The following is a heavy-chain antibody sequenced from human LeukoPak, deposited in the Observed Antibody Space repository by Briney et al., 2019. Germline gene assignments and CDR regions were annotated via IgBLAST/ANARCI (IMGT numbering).Heavy chain of an antibody. J-gene: IGHJ4*02. Sequence: PSETLSLTCTVSGGSISSSSYYWGWIRQPPGKGLEWIGSIYYSGGTYYNPSLKSRVTISVDTSKNQFSLKLSSVTAADTAVYYCATLGFSSGYYYYFDHWGQGTLVTVSS. CDR1: GGSISSSSYY. D-gene: IGHD3-22*01. CDR3: ATLGFSSGYYYYFDH. V-gene: IGHV4-39*07. CDR2: IYYSGGT.